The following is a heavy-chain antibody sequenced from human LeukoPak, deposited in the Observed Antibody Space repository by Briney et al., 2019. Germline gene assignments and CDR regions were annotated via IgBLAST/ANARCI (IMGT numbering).Heavy chain of an antibody. D-gene: IGHD5-24*01. V-gene: IGHV3-7*01. CDR2: IKHDGTEK. J-gene: IGHJ4*02. Sequence: GGSLRLSCAASGLTFNLYWMTWVRQAPGKGLEWVANIKHDGTEKYYVDSVKGRFTISRDNARNSLSLQMNGLRVEDTAVYYCVRDYGLQTFDYWGQGTLVTVSS. CDR3: VRDYGLQTFDY. CDR1: GLTFNLYW.